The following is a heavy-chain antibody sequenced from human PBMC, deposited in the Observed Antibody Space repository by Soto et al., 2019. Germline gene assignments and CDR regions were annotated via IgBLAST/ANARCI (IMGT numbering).Heavy chain of an antibody. D-gene: IGHD6-13*01. CDR2: ISDDGNNK. V-gene: IGHV3-30-3*01. Sequence: GGSLRLSCAASGFTFSRYTMHWVRQAPGKGLEWMAFISDDGNNKYYADSVKGQFTISRDNSKNSLYLQMNSLRAEDTAVYYCARHPERIAQIGWFAPWGQGTLVTVSS. CDR1: GFTFSRYT. CDR3: ARHPERIAQIGWFAP. J-gene: IGHJ5*02.